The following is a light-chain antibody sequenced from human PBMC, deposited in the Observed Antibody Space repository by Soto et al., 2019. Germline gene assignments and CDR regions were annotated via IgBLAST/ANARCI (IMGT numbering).Light chain of an antibody. CDR2: GAS. J-gene: IGKJ4*01. CDR3: QQYENWFPLT. CDR1: QSVSSN. V-gene: IGKV3-15*01. Sequence: EIVMTQSPATLSVSPVERATLSCRASQSVSSNLAWYQQKPGQAPRLLIYGASTRATGIPARFSGSGSGTEFTLTISSLQSEDFAVYYCQQYENWFPLTFGGGTKVDIK.